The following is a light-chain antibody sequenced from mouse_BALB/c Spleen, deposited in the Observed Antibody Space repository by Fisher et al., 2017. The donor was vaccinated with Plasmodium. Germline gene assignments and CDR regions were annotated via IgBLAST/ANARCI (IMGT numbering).Light chain of an antibody. CDR1: QSIVHSNGNTY. V-gene: IGKV1-117*01. J-gene: IGKJ5*01. Sequence: DIVITQSPLSLPVSLGDQASISCRSSQSIVHSNGNTYLEWYLQKPGQSPKLLIYKVSNRFSGVPDRFSGSGSGTDFTLSINSVETEDFGMYFCQQSNSWPLTFGAGTKLELK. CDR2: KVS. CDR3: QQSNSWPLT.